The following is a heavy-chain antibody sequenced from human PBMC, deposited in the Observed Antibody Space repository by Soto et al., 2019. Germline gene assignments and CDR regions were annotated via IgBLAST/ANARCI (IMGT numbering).Heavy chain of an antibody. V-gene: IGHV2-5*02. J-gene: IGHJ4*02. Sequence: SGPTLVNPTQTLTLTCTFSGFSLSTSGVGVGWIRQPPGKALEWLALIYRDDDKRYSPSLKSRLTITKDTSKNQVVLTMTNMDPVDTATYYCAHRHRYGDYLEFDYWGQGTLVTVSS. CDR2: IYRDDDK. CDR1: GFSLSTSGVG. D-gene: IGHD4-17*01. CDR3: AHRHRYGDYLEFDY.